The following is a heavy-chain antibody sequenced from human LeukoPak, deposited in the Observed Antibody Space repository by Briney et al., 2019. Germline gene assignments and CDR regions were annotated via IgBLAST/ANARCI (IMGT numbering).Heavy chain of an antibody. CDR1: GGSFSGYY. CDR2: INHSGST. CDR3: ARGSTVLEIVVVGYYFDY. V-gene: IGHV4-34*01. Sequence: SETLSLTCAVYGGSFSGYYWSWIRQPPGKGLEWIGEINHSGSTNYNPSLKSRVTISVDTSKNQFSLKLSSVTAADTAAYYCARGSTVLEIVVVGYYFDYWGQGTLVTVSS. J-gene: IGHJ4*02. D-gene: IGHD3-22*01.